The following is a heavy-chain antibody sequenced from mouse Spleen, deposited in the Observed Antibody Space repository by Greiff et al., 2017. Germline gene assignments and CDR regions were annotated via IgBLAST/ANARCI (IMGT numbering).Heavy chain of an antibody. Sequence: EVQLQQSGAELVRPGASVKLSCTASGLNIKDDYMHWVKQRPEQGLEWIGWIDPENGDTEYASKFQGKATITADTSSNTAYLQLSSLTSEDTAVYYCTTFGRYDEGYFDYWGQGTTLTVSS. V-gene: IGHV14-4*01. J-gene: IGHJ2*01. CDR3: TTFGRYDEGYFDY. CDR1: GLNIKDDY. D-gene: IGHD2-14*01. CDR2: IDPENGDT.